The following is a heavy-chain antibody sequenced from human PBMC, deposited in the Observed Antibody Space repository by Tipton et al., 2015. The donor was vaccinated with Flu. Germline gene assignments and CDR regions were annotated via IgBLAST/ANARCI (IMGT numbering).Heavy chain of an antibody. V-gene: IGHV4-39*06. D-gene: IGHD5-12*01. J-gene: IGHJ3*02. CDR2: IYYSGST. CDR1: GGSISSSSYY. Sequence: TLSLTCTVSGGSISSSSYYWGWIRQPPGKGLEWIGSIYYSGSTYYNPSLKSRVTISVDTSKNQFPLKLSSVTAADTAVYYCARTRGYDAFDIWGQGTMVTVSS. CDR3: ARTRGYDAFDI.